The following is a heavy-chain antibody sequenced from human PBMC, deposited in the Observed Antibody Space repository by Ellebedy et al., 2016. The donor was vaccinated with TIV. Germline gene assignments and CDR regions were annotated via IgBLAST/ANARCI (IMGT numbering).Heavy chain of an antibody. Sequence: MPGGSLRLSCSVSGGSVSSTRYYWAWIHQPPGKGLEWIGSVYYSGSPYYNPSFRSRVTLSADTSKNHFSLSLRTVTAADTAVYYCAKIDPWQPIDDWGQGILVTVSS. V-gene: IGHV4-39*02. J-gene: IGHJ4*02. CDR2: VYYSGSP. CDR1: GGSVSSTRYY. CDR3: AKIDPWQPIDD. D-gene: IGHD2-21*01.